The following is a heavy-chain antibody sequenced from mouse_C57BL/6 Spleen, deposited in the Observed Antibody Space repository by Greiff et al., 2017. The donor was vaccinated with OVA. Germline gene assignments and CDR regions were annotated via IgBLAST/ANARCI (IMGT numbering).Heavy chain of an antibody. J-gene: IGHJ2*01. CDR3: AREGAYYSNDY. D-gene: IGHD2-5*01. V-gene: IGHV1-52*01. Sequence: QVQLQQSGAELVRPGSSVKLSCKASGYTFTSYWMHWVKQRPIQGLEWIGNIDPSDSETHYNQKFKDKATLTVDKSSSTAYMQLSSLTSEDSAVDYCAREGAYYSNDYWGQGTTLTVSS. CDR1: GYTFTSYW. CDR2: IDPSDSET.